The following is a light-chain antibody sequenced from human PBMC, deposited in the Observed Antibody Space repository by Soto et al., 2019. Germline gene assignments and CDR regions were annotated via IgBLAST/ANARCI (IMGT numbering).Light chain of an antibody. CDR1: NSDIGGFDS. CDR2: DVT. CDR3: ASHTTTGTVL. Sequence: QSALTQPASVSGSPGQSITISCTGTNSDIGGFDSVSWFQQHPGEAPKLMIYDVTNRPSGISNRFSGSKFDNTASLTISGLQAWDDADYDCASHTTTGTVLFGAGTKLTVL. J-gene: IGLJ3*02. V-gene: IGLV2-14*03.